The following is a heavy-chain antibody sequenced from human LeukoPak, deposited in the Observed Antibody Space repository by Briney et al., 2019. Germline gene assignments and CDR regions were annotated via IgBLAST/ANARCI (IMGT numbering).Heavy chain of an antibody. CDR3: ARRTEDDYVWGSYRYTPIIDY. D-gene: IGHD3-16*02. V-gene: IGHV1-18*01. Sequence: ASVKVSCKASGYTFTSYGIRWVRQAPGQGLAWMGWISAYKGNTNYAQKLQGRVTMTTDTSTSTAYMELRSLRSDDTAVYYCARRTEDDYVWGSYRYTPIIDYWGQGTLVTVSS. J-gene: IGHJ4*02. CDR2: ISAYKGNT. CDR1: GYTFTSYG.